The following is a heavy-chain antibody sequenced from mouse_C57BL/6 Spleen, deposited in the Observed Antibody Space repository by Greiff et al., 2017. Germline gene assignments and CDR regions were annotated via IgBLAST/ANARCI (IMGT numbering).Heavy chain of an antibody. CDR1: GYTFTDYN. CDR2: INPNNGGT. V-gene: IGHV1-18*01. J-gene: IGHJ4*01. Sequence: VQLQQSGPELVKPGASVKIPCKASGYTFTDYNMDWVKQSHGKSLEWIGDINPNNGGTIYNQKFKGKATLTVDKSSSTAYMELRSLTSEDTAVYYCAREALMDYWGQGTSVTVSS. CDR3: AREALMDY.